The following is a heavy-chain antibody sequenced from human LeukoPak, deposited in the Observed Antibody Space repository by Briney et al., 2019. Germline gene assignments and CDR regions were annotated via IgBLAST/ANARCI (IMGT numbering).Heavy chain of an antibody. V-gene: IGHV5-51*01. Sequence: GAALKISCQGSGYNFPIYWIGWVRPMPGQGLEWMGIIYPDDSNTIYGPSFQGQVTISADKSINTAYLEWSSLKASDTAIYYCARQGAAGKYYYYYMDVWGKGTTVTVSS. J-gene: IGHJ6*03. CDR3: ARQGAAGKYYYYYMDV. D-gene: IGHD6-13*01. CDR1: GYNFPIYW. CDR2: IYPDDSNT.